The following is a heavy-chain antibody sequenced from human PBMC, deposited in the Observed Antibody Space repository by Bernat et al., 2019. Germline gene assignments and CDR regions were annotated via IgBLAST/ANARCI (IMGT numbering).Heavy chain of an antibody. CDR2: TYYRSKWYN. V-gene: IGHV6-1*01. CDR3: ARHLEVAGTYWYFDV. D-gene: IGHD6-19*01. J-gene: IGHJ2*01. CDR1: GDSVSSKSVV. Sequence: QVQMQQSGPGLVKPSQTLSLTCAISGDSVSSKSVVWNWIRQSPSRGLGWLGRTYYRSKWYNDYAVYVRSRITINPDTCKNQFSLQLNSVTPEDTAVYYCARHLEVAGTYWYFDVWGRGTLVTVAS.